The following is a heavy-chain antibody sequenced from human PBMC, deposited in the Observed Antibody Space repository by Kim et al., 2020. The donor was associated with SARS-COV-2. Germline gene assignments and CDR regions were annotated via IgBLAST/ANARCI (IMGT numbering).Heavy chain of an antibody. CDR1: GFAFSTYA. CDR2: ISGSGGST. CDR3: ATLYYDYVWGSYPW. V-gene: IGHV3-23*01. Sequence: GGSLRLSCAASGFAFSTYAMSWVRQTPVKGLEWVSAISGSGGSTYYADSVRGRFTISRDNSKNTLYLQMNSLRVEDTAVYYCATLYYDYVWGSYPWWGQGTLVTVSS. J-gene: IGHJ4*02. D-gene: IGHD3-16*01.